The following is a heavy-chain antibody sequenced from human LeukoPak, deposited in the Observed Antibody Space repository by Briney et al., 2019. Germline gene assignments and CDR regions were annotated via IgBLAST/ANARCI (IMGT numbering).Heavy chain of an antibody. V-gene: IGHV3-7*03. J-gene: IGHJ3*02. CDR3: AKDGSSGSFFDI. CDR2: INQDGSVK. Sequence: GGSLRLSCATSGFTLSTYWMSWVRQAPGKGLEWVANINQDGSVKYYVDSVKGRFTISRDNAKNSLYLQMNSLRAEDTAVYYCAKDGSSGSFFDIWGQGTMVTVSS. CDR1: GFTLSTYW. D-gene: IGHD6-19*01.